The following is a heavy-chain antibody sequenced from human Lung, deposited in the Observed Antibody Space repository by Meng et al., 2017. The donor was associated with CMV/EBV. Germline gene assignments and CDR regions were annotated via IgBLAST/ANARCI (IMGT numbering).Heavy chain of an antibody. D-gene: IGHD3-10*01. V-gene: IGHV3-7*01. CDR2: IKQDGSEK. CDR3: ARDLLLWFGELFPLDY. CDR1: GFTFSSYW. J-gene: IGHJ4*02. Sequence: GGSLRLXCAASGFTFSSYWMSWVRQALGKGLEWVANIKQDGSEKYYVDSVKGRFTISRDNAKNSLYLQMNSLRAEDTAVYYCARDLLLWFGELFPLDYWGQGTVVTVSS.